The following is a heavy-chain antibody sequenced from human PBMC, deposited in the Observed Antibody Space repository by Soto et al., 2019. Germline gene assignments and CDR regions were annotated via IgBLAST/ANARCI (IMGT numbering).Heavy chain of an antibody. V-gene: IGHV3-9*01. Sequence: VQLVESGGGLVQPGRSVSLSCAASGFTFDDYGMHWVRQAPGKGLEWVSGISWNSGSIGYADSVKGRFIISRDNAKNSLYLQMNNLRPEDTAFYFCAKVSTTHTFGPLDPWGQGTLVTVSS. CDR3: AKVSTTHTFGPLDP. J-gene: IGHJ5*02. D-gene: IGHD1-1*01. CDR1: GFTFDDYG. CDR2: ISWNSGSI.